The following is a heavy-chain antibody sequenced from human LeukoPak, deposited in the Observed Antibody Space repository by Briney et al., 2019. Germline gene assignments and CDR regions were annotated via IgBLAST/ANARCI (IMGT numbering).Heavy chain of an antibody. J-gene: IGHJ4*02. CDR2: ISYDGSNK. D-gene: IGHD6-13*01. Sequence: GGSLRLSCTASGFKFDDYGMTWVRQAPGKGLEWVAVISYDGSNKYYADSVKGRFTISRDNSKNTLYLQMNSLRAEDTAVYYCASRVWPHYYFDYWGQGTLVTVSS. CDR3: ASRVWPHYYFDY. CDR1: GFKFDDYG. V-gene: IGHV3-30*03.